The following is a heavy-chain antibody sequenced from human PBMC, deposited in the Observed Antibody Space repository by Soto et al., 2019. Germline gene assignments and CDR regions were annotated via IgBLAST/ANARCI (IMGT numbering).Heavy chain of an antibody. J-gene: IGHJ6*02. V-gene: IGHV1-69*12. D-gene: IGHD6-6*01. CDR3: AKPQSIQDYYYGMDV. CDR2: IIAIFGTA. CDR1: GCTFSSYA. Sequence: QVQLVQSGAEVKKPGSSVKVSCEASGCTFSSYAISWVRQAPGQGLEWMGGIIAIFGTADYAQKFQGRVTITADDSTSTAYMELSSLRSEDTAVYYCAKPQSIQDYYYGMDVWGQGTTVTVSS.